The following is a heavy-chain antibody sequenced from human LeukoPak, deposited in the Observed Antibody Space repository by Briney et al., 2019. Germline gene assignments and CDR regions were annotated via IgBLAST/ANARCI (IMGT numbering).Heavy chain of an antibody. CDR2: VSGSGGST. V-gene: IGHV3-23*01. J-gene: IGHJ4*02. CDR1: GFTFSSYA. Sequence: AGSLSLSCAASGFTFSSYAMSWVRQAPGKGLELVSTVSGSGGSTYYADSVKGRFTISRDNSKNTLYLQMNSLRAEDTAVYYCAKTYFGSGSYYSGPNDSWGQGTLVTVSS. CDR3: AKTYFGSGSYYSGPNDS. D-gene: IGHD3-10*01.